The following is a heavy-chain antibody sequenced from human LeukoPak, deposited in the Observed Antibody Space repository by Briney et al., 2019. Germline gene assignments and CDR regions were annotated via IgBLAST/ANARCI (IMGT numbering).Heavy chain of an antibody. V-gene: IGHV1-8*03. J-gene: IGHJ6*03. CDR2: MNPNSGNT. CDR1: GYTFTSYD. CDR3: ARGPRFLYCSSTSCYLYYYYYYMDV. D-gene: IGHD2-2*01. Sequence: ASVKVSCKAYGYTFTSYDINWVRQATGQGLEWMGWMNPNSGNTGYAQKFQGRVTITRNTSISTAYMELSSLRSEDTAVYYCARGPRFLYCSSTSCYLYYYYYYMDVWGKGTTVTVSS.